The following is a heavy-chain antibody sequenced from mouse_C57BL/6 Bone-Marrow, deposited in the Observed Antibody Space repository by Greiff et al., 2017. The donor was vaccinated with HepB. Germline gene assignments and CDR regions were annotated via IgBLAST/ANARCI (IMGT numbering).Heavy chain of an antibody. J-gene: IGHJ2*01. CDR3: TFAYYSNYGDY. Sequence: VQLQQWGAELVRPGASVKLSCTASGFNIKDDYMHWVKQRPEQGLEWIGWIDPENGDTEYASKFQGKATIPADTSSNTAYLQLSSLTSEDTAVYYCTFAYYSNYGDYWGQGTTLTVSS. CDR1: GFNIKDDY. V-gene: IGHV14-4*01. CDR2: IDPENGDT. D-gene: IGHD2-5*01.